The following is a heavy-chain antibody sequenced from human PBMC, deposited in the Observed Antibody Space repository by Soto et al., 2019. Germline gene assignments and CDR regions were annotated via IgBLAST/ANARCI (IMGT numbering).Heavy chain of an antibody. CDR3: ARNWGPSSYGLLGYYQH. CDR2: IIPIYGTT. J-gene: IGHJ1*01. V-gene: IGHV1-69*06. CDR1: GYTFTGYY. D-gene: IGHD2-21*02. Sequence: ASVKVFCRASGYTFTGYYMHWVRQAPGQWLELMGGIIPIYGTTIYAQKFQGRVTITADRSANPADMELSNLKSEDTAVYYVARNWGPSSYGLLGYYQHWAEGTRDT.